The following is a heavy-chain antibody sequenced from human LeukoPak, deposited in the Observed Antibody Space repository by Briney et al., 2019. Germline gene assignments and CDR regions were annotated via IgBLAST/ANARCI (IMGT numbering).Heavy chain of an antibody. CDR1: GFIFSSYA. CDR2: ISGSGGST. D-gene: IGHD2-15*01. J-gene: IGHJ4*02. Sequence: GGSLRLSCAASGFIFSSYAMSWVRQAPGKGLEWVSAISGSGGSTYYADSVKGRFTISRDNSKNTLYLQMNSLRAEDTAVYYCAKDIREYCSGGSCYSGFDYWGQGTLVTVSS. V-gene: IGHV3-23*01. CDR3: AKDIREYCSGGSCYSGFDY.